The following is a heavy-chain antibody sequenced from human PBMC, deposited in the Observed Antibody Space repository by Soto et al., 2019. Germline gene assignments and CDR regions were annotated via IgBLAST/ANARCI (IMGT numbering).Heavy chain of an antibody. CDR3: AKDRYSSSWYFSWYYDY. D-gene: IGHD6-13*01. J-gene: IGHJ4*02. CDR2: ISGSGGST. CDR1: GFTFSSYA. V-gene: IGHV3-23*01. Sequence: PGGSLRLSCAASGFTFSSYAMSWVRQAPGKGLEWVSAISGSGGSTYYADSVKGRFTISRDNSKNTLYLQMNSLRAEDTAVYYCAKDRYSSSWYFSWYYDYCGRGTLVTVSS.